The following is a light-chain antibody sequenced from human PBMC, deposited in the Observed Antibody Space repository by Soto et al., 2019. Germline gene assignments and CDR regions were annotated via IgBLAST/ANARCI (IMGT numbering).Light chain of an antibody. CDR1: QSVSSTY. V-gene: IGKV3-20*01. Sequence: EIVLTQSPGTLSLSPGERATLSCRASQSVSSTYLAWYQPKGGQAPRLLIHGASSRATGIPERFSGSGSGTDFPLTISRLEPEDFAVYSCQQYGTSPFTFGTGTKVDLK. CDR2: GAS. CDR3: QQYGTSPFT. J-gene: IGKJ3*01.